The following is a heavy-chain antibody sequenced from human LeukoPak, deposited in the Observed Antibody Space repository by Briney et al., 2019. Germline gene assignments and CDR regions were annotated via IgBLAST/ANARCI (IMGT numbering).Heavy chain of an antibody. J-gene: IGHJ6*03. Sequence: GGSLRLSCAASGFTFSGHWMSWVRQAPGKGLEWVANIKQDGSEKYYVDSVKGRFTISRDNAKNSLYLQMNSLRAEDTAVYYCARGRGSGSYPSYYYYYYMDVWGKGTTVTVSS. CDR2: IKQDGSEK. V-gene: IGHV3-7*01. CDR3: ARGRGSGSYPSYYYYYYMDV. D-gene: IGHD3-10*01. CDR1: GFTFSGHW.